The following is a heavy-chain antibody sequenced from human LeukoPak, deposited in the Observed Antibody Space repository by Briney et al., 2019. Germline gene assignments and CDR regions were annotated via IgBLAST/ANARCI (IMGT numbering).Heavy chain of an antibody. V-gene: IGHV4-39*07. Sequence: SETLSLTCTVPGGSISSIYFYWAWIRQPPGKGLEWIGSIYYSGNTYYNPSLKSRVTISFDTSKNQFSLKLSSVTAADTAVYYCAREVATISREYYFDNWGQGTLVTVSS. D-gene: IGHD5-12*01. CDR3: AREVATISREYYFDN. J-gene: IGHJ4*02. CDR1: GGSISSIYFY. CDR2: IYYSGNT.